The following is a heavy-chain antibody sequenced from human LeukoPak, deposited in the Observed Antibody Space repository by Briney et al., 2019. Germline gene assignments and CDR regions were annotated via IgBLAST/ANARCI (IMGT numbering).Heavy chain of an antibody. CDR2: IYTSGST. D-gene: IGHD3-22*01. V-gene: IGHV4-4*07. Sequence: PSETLSLTCTVSGGSISSYYWSWIRQPAGKGLEWIGRIYTSGSTNYNPSLKSRVTMSVDTSKNQFSLKLSPVTAADTAVYYCAREDSSGYYRTGNFDYWGQGTLVTVSS. J-gene: IGHJ4*02. CDR1: GGSISSYY. CDR3: AREDSSGYYRTGNFDY.